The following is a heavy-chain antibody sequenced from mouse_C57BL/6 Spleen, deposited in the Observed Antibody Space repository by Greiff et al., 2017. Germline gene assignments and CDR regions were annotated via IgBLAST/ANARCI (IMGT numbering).Heavy chain of an antibody. CDR1: GYTFTDYY. CDR3: ARPPYYSKPYFDY. V-gene: IGHV1-26*01. CDR2: INPNNGGT. D-gene: IGHD2-5*01. Sequence: EVQLQQSGPELVKPGASVKISCKASGYTFTDYYMNWVKQSHGKSLEWIGDINPNNGGTSYNQKFKGKATLTVDKSSSTAYMELRSLTSEDSAVYYCARPPYYSKPYFDYWSQGTTLTVSS. J-gene: IGHJ2*01.